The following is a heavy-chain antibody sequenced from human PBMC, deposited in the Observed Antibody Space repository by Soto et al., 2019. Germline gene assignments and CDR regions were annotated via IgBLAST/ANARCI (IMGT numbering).Heavy chain of an antibody. CDR3: PRDGGYSYGAFDY. CDR1: GFTFSSYG. V-gene: IGHV3-33*01. D-gene: IGHD5-18*01. Sequence: QVQLVESGGGVVQPGRSLRLSCAASGFTFSSYGMHWFRQARGKGLEWVAVIWYDGSNKYYADSVKGRFTISRDNSKNTLYLQMNSLRAEDTAVYHCPRDGGYSYGAFDYWGQGTLVTVSS. CDR2: IWYDGSNK. J-gene: IGHJ4*02.